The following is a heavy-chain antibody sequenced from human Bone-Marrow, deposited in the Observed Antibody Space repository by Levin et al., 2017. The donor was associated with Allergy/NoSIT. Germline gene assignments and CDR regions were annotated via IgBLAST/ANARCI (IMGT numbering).Heavy chain of an antibody. J-gene: IGHJ6*02. CDR1: AFRFDDYA. V-gene: IGHV3-9*01. CDR3: AKGRLGGVGSWDGMDV. Sequence: SLKISCVASAFRFDDYAMHWVRQIPGKGLEWVSTINWDGVNVDYEDSVKGRFTIARDNAKRSLYLQMNDLRPEDTAMYFCAKGRLGGVGSWDGMDVWGQGTTVIVSS. CDR2: INWDGVNV. D-gene: IGHD2-8*02.